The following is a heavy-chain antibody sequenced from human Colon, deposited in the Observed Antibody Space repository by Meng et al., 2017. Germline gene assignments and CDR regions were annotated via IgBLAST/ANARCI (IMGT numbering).Heavy chain of an antibody. CDR3: ARASYGSGSPLGESWFDP. V-gene: IGHV4-34*09. J-gene: IGHJ5*02. D-gene: IGHD3-10*01. CDR1: GGSFSGYY. CDR2: IHDSGST. Sequence: SETLSLTCAVYGGSFSGYYWSWIRQHPGKGLEWIGYIHDSGSTYYNPSLKSRVTISADTSKNQFSLKLSSVTAADTAVYYCARASYGSGSPLGESWFDPWGQGTLVTVSS.